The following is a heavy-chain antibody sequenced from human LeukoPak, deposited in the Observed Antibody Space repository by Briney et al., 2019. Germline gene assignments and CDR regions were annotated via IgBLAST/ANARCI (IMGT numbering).Heavy chain of an antibody. Sequence: PGGSLRLSCAASGFTFSSYAMSWVRQAPGKGLVWVSAISGSGGSTYYADSVKGRFTISRDNSKNTLYLQMNSLRAEDTAVYYCAKTPYGNYYYYMDVWGKGTTVTVSS. V-gene: IGHV3-23*01. CDR1: GFTFSSYA. D-gene: IGHD3-10*01. J-gene: IGHJ6*03. CDR3: AKTPYGNYYYYMDV. CDR2: ISGSGGST.